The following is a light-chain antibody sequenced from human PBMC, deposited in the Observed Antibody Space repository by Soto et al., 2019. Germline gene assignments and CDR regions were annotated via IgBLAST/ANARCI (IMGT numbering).Light chain of an antibody. CDR1: QSVSSSH. J-gene: IGKJ4*01. CDR2: GAS. CDR3: QHYDGSPLT. V-gene: IGKV3-20*01. Sequence: ETVLTQSPGTLSLSPGETATLFCRAGQSVSSSHLAWYQQKPGQAPRLLIYGASNRATAVPDRFSGSGSGTVFTLTISGLETEDFAMYYCQHYDGSPLTFGGGTKVDIK.